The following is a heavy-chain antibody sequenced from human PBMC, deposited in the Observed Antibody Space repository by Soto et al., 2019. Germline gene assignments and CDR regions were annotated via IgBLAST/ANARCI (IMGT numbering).Heavy chain of an antibody. CDR3: AKIVGGGSHHDAFDI. J-gene: IGHJ3*02. CDR1: GFTFRSYA. D-gene: IGHD2-15*01. CDR2: TGGGGVST. Sequence: EVQLLESGGGLVEPGESLRLSCAASGFTFRSYAMTWVRQAPGKGLEWVSYTGGGGVSTYYADSVKGRFTSSRDDSKNTLYLQMNSLRAEDTALYYRAKIVGGGSHHDAFDIWGQGTMVTVSS. V-gene: IGHV3-23*01.